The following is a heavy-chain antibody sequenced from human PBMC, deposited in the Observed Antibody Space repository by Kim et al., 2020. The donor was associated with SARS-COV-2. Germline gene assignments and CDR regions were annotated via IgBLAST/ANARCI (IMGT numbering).Heavy chain of an antibody. CDR2: ISFSSHK. Sequence: GGSLRLSCAASGFTFSSYSMNWVRQAPGKGLEWVSSISFSSHKYYVDFVMSRFTISRENAKKSRYLQMNSLRAEDTAVYYCVRCLYYDSSGPSWTYYYYGVDVWGQETTVTLS. CDR3: VRCLYYDSSGPSWTYYYYGVDV. V-gene: IGHV3-21*01. D-gene: IGHD3-22*01. CDR1: GFTFSSYS. J-gene: IGHJ6*02.